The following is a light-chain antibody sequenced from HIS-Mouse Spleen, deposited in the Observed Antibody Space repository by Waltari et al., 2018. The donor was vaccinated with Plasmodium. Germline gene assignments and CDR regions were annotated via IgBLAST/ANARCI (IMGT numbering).Light chain of an antibody. CDR3: QQLNSYPYT. CDR2: AAS. J-gene: IGKJ2*01. CDR1: QGISSY. V-gene: IGKV1-9*01. Sequence: DIQLTQSPSFLSASVRDRGTINCRASQGISSYLAWYQQKPGKAPKLLIYAASTLQRGVPSRFSGSGSGTEFTLTISSLQPADFATYYCQQLNSYPYTFGQGTKLEIK.